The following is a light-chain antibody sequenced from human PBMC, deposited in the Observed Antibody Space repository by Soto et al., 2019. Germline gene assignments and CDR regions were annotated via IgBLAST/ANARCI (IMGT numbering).Light chain of an antibody. CDR2: EVS. CDR3: TSYTTTNTPVV. J-gene: IGLJ2*01. V-gene: IGLV2-14*01. Sequence: QSALTQPASVSGSPGQSITISCTGTSSDVGGSNYVSWYQQHPGKAPKLMLHEVSTRPSGVSNRFSGSKSGNTASLTISGLQAEDEAEYYCTSYTTTNTPVVFGGGTKLTVL. CDR1: SSDVGGSNY.